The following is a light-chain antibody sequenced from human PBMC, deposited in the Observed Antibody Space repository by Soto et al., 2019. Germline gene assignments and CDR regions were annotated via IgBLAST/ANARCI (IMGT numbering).Light chain of an antibody. Sequence: EIVMTQSPATLSVSPGGRATLSCRASQSISDTLAWYQQKPGQAPRLLIYSASRRATGFPARFSGSGSGTDFTLTISSLQSEDFAVYYCQQCDNWPWTFGQGTKVEI. CDR1: QSISDT. CDR2: SAS. V-gene: IGKV3-15*01. CDR3: QQCDNWPWT. J-gene: IGKJ1*01.